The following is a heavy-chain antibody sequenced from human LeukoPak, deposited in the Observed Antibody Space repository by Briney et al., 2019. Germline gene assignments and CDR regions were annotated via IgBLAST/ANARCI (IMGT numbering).Heavy chain of an antibody. Sequence: PSETLSLTCTVSGGSLSRYYWSWIRQPPGKGLEWIGYIYYSGSTNYNPSLKSRVTISVDTSKNQFSLKLSSVTAEDTAVYYCARDRWRCSGGSCTLYYYYGMDVWGQGTTVTVSS. CDR1: GGSLSRYY. V-gene: IGHV4-59*12. J-gene: IGHJ6*02. D-gene: IGHD2-15*01. CDR2: IYYSGST. CDR3: ARDRWRCSGGSCTLYYYYGMDV.